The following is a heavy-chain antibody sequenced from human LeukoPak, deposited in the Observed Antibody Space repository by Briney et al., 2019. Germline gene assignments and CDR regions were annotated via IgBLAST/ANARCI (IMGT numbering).Heavy chain of an antibody. CDR2: ITKKVNGYTT. CDR3: GRXGXXXSPSRSYYIDW. V-gene: IGHV3-72*01. CDR1: GFTISDHH. Sequence: GGSLRLSCAAFGFTISDHHMDWVRQAPGKGLEWVGRITKKVNGYTTEYAASVKGRFTISGDDSMNSQHLQMNSLKTEDTAVXXXGRXGXXXSPSRSYYIDWWGQGTLVTVSS. J-gene: IGHJ4*02. D-gene: IGHD1-26*01.